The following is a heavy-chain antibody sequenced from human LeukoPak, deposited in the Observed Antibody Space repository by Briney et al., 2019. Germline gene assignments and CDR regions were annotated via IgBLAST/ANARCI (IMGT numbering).Heavy chain of an antibody. Sequence: PSQTLSLTCTVSGDSFSRYYWTWIRQPPGKGLQWIGYIYNSGSTNYNPSLESRVSISVDTSKNQFSLKLSSVTAADTAIYYCARGVDRVSTPFDYWGQGTLVTVSS. J-gene: IGHJ4*02. V-gene: IGHV4-59*01. CDR1: GDSFSRYY. D-gene: IGHD2-15*01. CDR3: ARGVDRVSTPFDY. CDR2: IYNSGST.